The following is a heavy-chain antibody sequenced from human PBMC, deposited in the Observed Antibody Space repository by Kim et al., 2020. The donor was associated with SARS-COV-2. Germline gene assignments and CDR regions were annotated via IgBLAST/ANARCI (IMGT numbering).Heavy chain of an antibody. CDR2: ISYDGSNK. CDR3: ARDQESGSYFSYYYGMDV. CDR1: GFTFTSHG. J-gene: IGHJ6*02. V-gene: IGHV3-33*05. Sequence: GGSLRLSCAASGFTFTSHGMHWVRQAPGKGLEWVAVISYDGSNKYYGDSVKGRFTISRDNSKKTLYLQMNSLRAEDTAVYYCARDQESGSYFSYYYGMDVWGQGTTVTVSS. D-gene: IGHD1-26*01.